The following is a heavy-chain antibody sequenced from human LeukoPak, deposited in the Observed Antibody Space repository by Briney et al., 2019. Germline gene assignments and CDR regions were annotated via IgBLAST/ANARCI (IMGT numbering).Heavy chain of an antibody. CDR2: IYYSGST. J-gene: IGHJ3*02. D-gene: IGHD3-22*01. CDR3: AREILYYDSSGYCHAFDI. Sequence: TPSETLSLTCTVSGGSISSYYWSWIRQPPGKGLEWIGYIYYSGSTNYNPSLKSRVTISVDTSKNQFSLKLSSVTAADTAVYYCAREILYYDSSGYCHAFDIWGQGTMVTVSS. V-gene: IGHV4-59*01. CDR1: GGSISSYY.